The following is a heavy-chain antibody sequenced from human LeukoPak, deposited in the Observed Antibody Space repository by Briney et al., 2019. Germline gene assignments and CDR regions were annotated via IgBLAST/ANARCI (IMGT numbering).Heavy chain of an antibody. Sequence: SETLFLTSSIPRDSILSALYSTSCFRQPSGNGPNQIGRIYHTRRTKYTPYLHTRVTILLDTSQNQFSMKLSSVTAADTAVYYCARVRVTGYRYYFDYWGQGTLVTVSS. CDR1: RDSILSALYS. J-gene: IGHJ4*02. V-gene: IGHV4-61*02. CDR3: ARVRVTGYRYYFDY. D-gene: IGHD3-9*01. CDR2: IYHTRRT.